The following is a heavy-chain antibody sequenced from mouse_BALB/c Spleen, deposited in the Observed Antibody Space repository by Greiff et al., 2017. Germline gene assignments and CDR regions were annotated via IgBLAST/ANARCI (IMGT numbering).Heavy chain of an antibody. Sequence: QVQLQQSGAELAKPGASVKMSCKASGYTFTSYWMHWVKQRPGQGLEWIGYINPSTGYTEYNQKFKDKATLTADKSSSTAYMQLSSLTSEDSAVYYCARRNYGSSYVWYFDVWGAGTTVTGSS. J-gene: IGHJ1*01. CDR2: INPSTGYT. D-gene: IGHD1-1*01. CDR1: GYTFTSYW. V-gene: IGHV1-7*01. CDR3: ARRNYGSSYVWYFDV.